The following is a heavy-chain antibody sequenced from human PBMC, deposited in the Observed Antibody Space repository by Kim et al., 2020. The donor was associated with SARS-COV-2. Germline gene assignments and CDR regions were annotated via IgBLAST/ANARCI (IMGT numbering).Heavy chain of an antibody. CDR1: GFTFSGSA. Sequence: GGSLRLSCAASGFTFSGSAMHWVRQASGKGLEWVGRIRSKANSYATAYAASVKGRFTISRDDSKNTAYLQMNSLKTEDTAVYYCTRAGRGDKGIVVVAASHYGMDVWGQGTTVTVSS. CDR3: TRAGRGDKGIVVVAASHYGMDV. D-gene: IGHD2-15*01. J-gene: IGHJ6*02. V-gene: IGHV3-73*01. CDR2: IRSKANSYAT.